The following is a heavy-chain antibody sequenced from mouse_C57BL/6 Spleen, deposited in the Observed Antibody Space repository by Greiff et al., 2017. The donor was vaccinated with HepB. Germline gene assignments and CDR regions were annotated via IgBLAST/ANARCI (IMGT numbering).Heavy chain of an antibody. CDR3: TRCYYDHYYAMDY. J-gene: IGHJ4*01. V-gene: IGHV1-15*01. Sequence: VQLQQSGAELVRPGASVTLSCKASGYTFTDYEMHWVKQTPVHGLEWIGAIDPETGGTAYNQKFKGKAILTADKSSSTAYMELRSLTSEDSAVYYCTRCYYDHYYAMDYWGQGTSVTVSS. CDR2: IDPETGGT. CDR1: GYTFTDYE. D-gene: IGHD2-4*01.